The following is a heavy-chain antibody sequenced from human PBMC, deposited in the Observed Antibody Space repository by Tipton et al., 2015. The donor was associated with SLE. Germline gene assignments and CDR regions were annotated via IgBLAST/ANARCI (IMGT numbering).Heavy chain of an antibody. CDR2: ISYDGSNK. D-gene: IGHD3-10*01. Sequence: RSLRLSCAASGFTVSSYGMHWIRQVPGKGLEWVAVISYDGSNKYYADSVKGRFIISRDDSKNTLFLQMNSLGAEDTAVYYCARDSKWELFHYFDSWGQGTLVTVSA. J-gene: IGHJ4*02. V-gene: IGHV3-30*03. CDR3: ARDSKWELFHYFDS. CDR1: GFTVSSYG.